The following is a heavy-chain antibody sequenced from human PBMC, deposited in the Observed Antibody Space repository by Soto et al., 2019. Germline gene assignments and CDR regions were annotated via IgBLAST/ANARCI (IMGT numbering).Heavy chain of an antibody. CDR3: ARDFRYRRYETGIMVPFDY. Sequence: ASVKVSCKASGYTFTGYYMHRVRQAPGQGLEWMGWINPNSGGTNYAQKFQGRVTMTRDTSISTAYMELSRLRSDDTAVYYCARDFRYRRYETGIMVPFDYWGHGTRVTV. CDR1: GYTFTGYY. J-gene: IGHJ4*01. V-gene: IGHV1-2*02. D-gene: IGHD5-12*01. CDR2: INPNSGGT.